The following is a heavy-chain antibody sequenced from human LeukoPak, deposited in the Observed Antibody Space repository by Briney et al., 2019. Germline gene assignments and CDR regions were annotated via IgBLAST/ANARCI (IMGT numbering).Heavy chain of an antibody. J-gene: IGHJ4*02. CDR1: GDSVSSPSAA. V-gene: IGHV6-1*01. Sequence: SQTLSLTCAISGDSVSSPSAAWNWLRQSPSGGLEWLGRTYYRSKWHYDYSGSVRSRISINPETSKNQFSLHLNSVTPEDTAVYYCSREGAYCGDDCYSAEFDYWGQGILVTVSS. CDR2: TYYRSKWHY. D-gene: IGHD2-21*02. CDR3: SREGAYCGDDCYSAEFDY.